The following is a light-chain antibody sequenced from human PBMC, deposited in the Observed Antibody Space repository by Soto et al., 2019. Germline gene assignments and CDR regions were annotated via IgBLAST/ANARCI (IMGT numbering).Light chain of an antibody. CDR1: SSDVGGYKY. CDR3: SSYTSSSTLV. Sequence: QFVLTQPASVSGSPGQSITISCTGTSSDVGGYKYVSWYQQDPGKAPKLMIYDVSNRPSGVSNRFSGSKSGNTASLTISGLQAEDEADYYCSSYTSSSTLVFGTGTKVTVL. V-gene: IGLV2-14*01. J-gene: IGLJ1*01. CDR2: DVS.